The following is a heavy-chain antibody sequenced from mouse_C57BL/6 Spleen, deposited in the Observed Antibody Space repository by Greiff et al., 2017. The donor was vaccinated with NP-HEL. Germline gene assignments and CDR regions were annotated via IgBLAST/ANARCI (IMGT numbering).Heavy chain of an antibody. CDR2: IHPNSGST. Sequence: QVQLQQPGAELVKPGASVKLSCKASGYTFTSYWMHWVKQRPGQGLEWIGMIHPNSGSTNYNEKFKSKATLTVDKSSSTAYMQLSSLTSEDSAVYYCERTGGYSFDYGGKGTTLTVSS. J-gene: IGHJ2*01. V-gene: IGHV1-64*01. D-gene: IGHD3-1*01. CDR1: GYTFTSYW. CDR3: ERTGGYSFDY.